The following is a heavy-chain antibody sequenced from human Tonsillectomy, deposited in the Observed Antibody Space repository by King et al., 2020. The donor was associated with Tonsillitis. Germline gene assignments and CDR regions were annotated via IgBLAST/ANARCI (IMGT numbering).Heavy chain of an antibody. CDR3: AKDRRDYYDSSAFNWFDP. Sequence: VQLVQSGAEVKKPGSSVKVSCKASGGTFSSNAISWVRQAPGQGLEWMGGIIPIFGTANYAQKFQGRVTITADESTRTAYMELSSLRSEDTAVYYCAKDRRDYYDSSAFNWFDPWGQGTLVTVSS. D-gene: IGHD3-22*01. V-gene: IGHV1-69*01. J-gene: IGHJ5*02. CDR2: IIPIFGTA. CDR1: GGTFSSNA.